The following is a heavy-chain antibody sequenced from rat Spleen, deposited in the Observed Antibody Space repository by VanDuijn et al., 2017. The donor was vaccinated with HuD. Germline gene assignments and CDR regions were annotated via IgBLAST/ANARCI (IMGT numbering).Heavy chain of an antibody. D-gene: IGHD1-6*01. CDR1: GFTLSDHY. J-gene: IGHJ2*01. CDR2: ISYDGSSA. V-gene: IGHV5-7*01. CDR3: ARRDVYYGPVYFDY. Sequence: EVQLVETGGGLVRPGSSLKLSCVASGFTLSDHYMAWVRQAPTKGLEWVATISYDGSSAYYRDSVKGRFTISRDNAKSTLYLQMDSLRSEDTATYYCARRDVYYGPVYFDYWGQGVMVTVSS.